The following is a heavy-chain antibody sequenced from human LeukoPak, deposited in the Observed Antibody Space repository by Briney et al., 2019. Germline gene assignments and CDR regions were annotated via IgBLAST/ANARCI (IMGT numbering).Heavy chain of an antibody. CDR3: AKARGIVVVPAAIQGGGFDY. V-gene: IGHV3-30-3*01. CDR1: GFTFSSYA. D-gene: IGHD2-2*02. Sequence: GRSLRLSCAASGFTFSSYAMHWVRQAPGKGLEWVAVISYDGSNKYYADSVKGRFTISRDYSKNTLYLQMNSLRAEDTAVYYCAKARGIVVVPAAIQGGGFDYWGQGTLVTVSS. J-gene: IGHJ4*02. CDR2: ISYDGSNK.